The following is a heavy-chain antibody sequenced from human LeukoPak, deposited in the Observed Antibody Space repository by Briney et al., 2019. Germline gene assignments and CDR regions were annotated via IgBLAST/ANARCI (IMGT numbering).Heavy chain of an antibody. CDR1: GFTFTSSA. V-gene: IGHV1-58*02. D-gene: IGHD3-22*01. CDR3: AAVGTYYYDSSGYSDFDY. J-gene: IGHJ4*02. Sequence: SVKVSCKASGFTFTSSAMQWVRQARGQRLEWIGWIVVGSGNTNYAQKFQERVTTTRDMSTSTAYMELSSLRSEDTAVYYCAAVGTYYYDSSGYSDFDYWGQGTLVTVSS. CDR2: IVVGSGNT.